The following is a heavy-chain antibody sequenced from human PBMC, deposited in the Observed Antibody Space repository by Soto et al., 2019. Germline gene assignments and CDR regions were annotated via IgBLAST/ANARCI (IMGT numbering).Heavy chain of an antibody. J-gene: IGHJ4*02. CDR2: FDPEDGET. V-gene: IGHV1-24*01. Sequence: ASVKVSCKVSGFTLTELSMYWVRQSPGKGLEWMGGFDPEDGETIYAQKFRGRVTMTEDTSTDTAYMELSSLRSEDTAVYYCATMASQYSGSYYGFDYWGQGTLVTVSS. D-gene: IGHD1-26*01. CDR1: GFTLTELS. CDR3: ATMASQYSGSYYGFDY.